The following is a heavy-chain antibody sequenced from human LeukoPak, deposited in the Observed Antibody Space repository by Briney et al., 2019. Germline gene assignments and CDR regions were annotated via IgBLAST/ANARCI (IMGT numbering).Heavy chain of an antibody. V-gene: IGHV1-69*13. J-gene: IGHJ3*02. CDR2: IIPIFGTT. D-gene: IGHD3-22*01. CDR1: GGTFSSYA. Sequence: SVKVSCKAPGGTFSSYAISWVRQAPGQGLEWMGGIIPIFGTTTYAQKFQGRVTIIADESTSTAYMELSSLRSEDSAVYYCARVRWSGSYDRDAFDMWGQGTMVTVSS. CDR3: ARVRWSGSYDRDAFDM.